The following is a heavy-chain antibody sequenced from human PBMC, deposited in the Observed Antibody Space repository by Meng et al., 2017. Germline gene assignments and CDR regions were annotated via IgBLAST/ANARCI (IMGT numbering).Heavy chain of an antibody. V-gene: IGHV4-39*07. CDR1: GGSISSSSYY. D-gene: IGHD1-26*01. J-gene: IGHJ6*02. Sequence: GSLRLSCTVSGGSISSSSYYWGWIRQPPGKGLEWIGSIYYSGSTYYNPSLKSRVTISVDTSKNQFSLKLSSVTAADTAVYYCARGLITTDGMDVWGQGTTVTVSS. CDR2: IYYSGST. CDR3: ARGLITTDGMDV.